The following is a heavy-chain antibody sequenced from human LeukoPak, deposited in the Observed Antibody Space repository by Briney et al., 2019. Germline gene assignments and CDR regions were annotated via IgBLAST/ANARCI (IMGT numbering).Heavy chain of an antibody. CDR1: GFAFSTFG. D-gene: IGHD1-26*01. CDR2: ITGSGATT. CDR3: AKVVSGFHFDC. V-gene: IGHV3-23*01. J-gene: IGHJ4*02. Sequence: GGSLRLSCAASGFAFSTFGMSWVRRAPGKGPEWVSGITGSGATTYYADSVKGRFTISRDNSQNTLYLQMNTLRAEDTAVYYCAKVVSGFHFDCWGQGTLVTVSS.